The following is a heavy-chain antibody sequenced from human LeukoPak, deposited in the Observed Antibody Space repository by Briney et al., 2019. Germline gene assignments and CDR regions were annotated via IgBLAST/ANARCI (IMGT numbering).Heavy chain of an antibody. CDR1: GFTVSSKY. V-gene: IGHV3-66*01. Sequence: GGSLRLSCAASGFTVSSKYMNWVRQAPGRGLEWVSVIYTDGSTYDADSVRARFSISRDDSKNTLSLQMNSLRAEDTAVYYCAIGHYRNIPEWGQGTLVTVSS. J-gene: IGHJ4*02. CDR3: AIGHYRNIPE. D-gene: IGHD1/OR15-1a*01. CDR2: IYTDGST.